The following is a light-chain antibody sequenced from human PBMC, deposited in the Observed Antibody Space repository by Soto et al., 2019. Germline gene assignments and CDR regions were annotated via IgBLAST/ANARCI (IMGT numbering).Light chain of an antibody. Sequence: EIVLTQSPATLSLSPGERATLSCRASQSVSSYLAWYQQKPGQAPRLLISDASNRATGIPARFSGSGSGTDFTLTVSTLETEDVAVYYCQQRRDWPLTFGGGTKVEI. CDR1: QSVSSY. CDR2: DAS. CDR3: QQRRDWPLT. V-gene: IGKV3-11*01. J-gene: IGKJ4*01.